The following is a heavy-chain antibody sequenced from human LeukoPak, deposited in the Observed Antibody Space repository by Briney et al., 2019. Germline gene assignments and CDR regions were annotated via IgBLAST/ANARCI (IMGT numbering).Heavy chain of an antibody. CDR1: GYTFTSYF. V-gene: IGHV1-46*01. J-gene: IGHJ4*02. Sequence: ASGKVSCKASGYTFTSYFMHWVRQAPGQGLEWMGIINPSGGSTSYAQKFQGRVTMTRDTSTSTVYMELSSLRSEDTAVYYCARLAAAGAFDYWGQGTLVTVSS. CDR2: INPSGGST. CDR3: ARLAAAGAFDY. D-gene: IGHD6-13*01.